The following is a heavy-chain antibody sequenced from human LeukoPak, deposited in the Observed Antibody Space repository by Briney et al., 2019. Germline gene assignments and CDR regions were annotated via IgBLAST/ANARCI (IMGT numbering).Heavy chain of an antibody. V-gene: IGHV4-59*08. CDR2: IYYSGST. CDR3: AGTPRGYSSSWYYFDY. D-gene: IGHD6-13*01. CDR1: GGSISSYY. Sequence: PSETLSLTCTVSGGSISSYYWSWIRQPPGKGLEWIGYIYYSGSTNYNPSLKSRVTISVDTSKNQFSLKLSSVTAADTAAYYCAGTPRGYSSSWYYFDYWGQGTLVTVSS. J-gene: IGHJ4*02.